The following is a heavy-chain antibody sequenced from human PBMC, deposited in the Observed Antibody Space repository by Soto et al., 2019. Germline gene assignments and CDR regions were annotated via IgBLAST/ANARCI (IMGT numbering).Heavy chain of an antibody. D-gene: IGHD6-13*01. CDR2: TRNKANSYTT. CDR3: ARGHSSSWYYFDY. J-gene: IGHJ4*02. Sequence: EVQLVESGGGWVQPGGSLRLSCAASGFTFSDHYMDWVRQAPGKGLEWVGRTRNKANSYTTEYAASVKGRFTISRDDSKNSLYLQMNSLKTEDTAVYYCARGHSSSWYYFDYWGQGTLVTVSS. V-gene: IGHV3-72*01. CDR1: GFTFSDHY.